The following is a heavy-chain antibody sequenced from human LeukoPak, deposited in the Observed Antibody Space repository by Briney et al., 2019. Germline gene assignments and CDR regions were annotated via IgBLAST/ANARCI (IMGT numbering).Heavy chain of an antibody. V-gene: IGHV3-30*02. D-gene: IGHD3-10*01. CDR1: GLTFSSYG. J-gene: IGHJ4*02. Sequence: PGGSLRLSCAASGLTFSSYGMHWVRQAPGKGLEWVAFIRYDGSNKYYADSVKGRFTISRDNSKNTLYLQMSSLRAEDTAVYYCATQTTDFRGVIRRYFDYWGQGTLVTVSS. CDR3: ATQTTDFRGVIRRYFDY. CDR2: IRYDGSNK.